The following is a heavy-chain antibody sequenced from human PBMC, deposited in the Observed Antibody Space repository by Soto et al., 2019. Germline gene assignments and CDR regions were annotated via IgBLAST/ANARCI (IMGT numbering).Heavy chain of an antibody. D-gene: IGHD3-22*01. V-gene: IGHV3-48*03. J-gene: IGHJ4*02. CDR3: ARDQTDSGGYSDS. CDR2: ISSSGSTI. CDR1: GFTFSSYE. Sequence: PGGSLRLSCAASGFTFSSYEMNWVRQAPGKGLEWVSYISSSGSTIYYADSVKGRFTISRDNSKNTLYLQLRNLRAEDSAAYFCARDQTDSGGYSDSWGQGTLVTVSS.